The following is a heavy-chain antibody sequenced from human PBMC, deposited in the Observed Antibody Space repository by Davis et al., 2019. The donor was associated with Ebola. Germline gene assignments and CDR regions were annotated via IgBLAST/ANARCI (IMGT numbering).Heavy chain of an antibody. V-gene: IGHV3-21*01. CDR3: ARDGDYDFWSGYSPVDY. Sequence: PGGSLRLSCAASGFTFSSYSMNWVRQAPGKGLEWVSSISSSSSYIYYADSVKGRFTISRDNAKNSLYLQMNSLRAEDTAVYYCARDGDYDFWSGYSPVDYWGQGTLVTVSS. D-gene: IGHD3-3*01. CDR1: GFTFSSYS. CDR2: ISSSSSYI. J-gene: IGHJ4*02.